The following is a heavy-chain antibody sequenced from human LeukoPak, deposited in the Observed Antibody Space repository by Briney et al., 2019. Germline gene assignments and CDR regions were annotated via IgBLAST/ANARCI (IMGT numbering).Heavy chain of an antibody. Sequence: GGSLRLSCAASGFTFSSSAMHWVRQAPGKGLEWVAVISYDGSNKYYADSGKGRFTISRDNSQNTLYLQMNSLRAEDTAVYYCARDSGPFDPWGQGTLVTVSS. D-gene: IGHD3-10*01. CDR1: GFTFSSSA. CDR2: ISYDGSNK. CDR3: ARDSGPFDP. V-gene: IGHV3-30-3*01. J-gene: IGHJ5*02.